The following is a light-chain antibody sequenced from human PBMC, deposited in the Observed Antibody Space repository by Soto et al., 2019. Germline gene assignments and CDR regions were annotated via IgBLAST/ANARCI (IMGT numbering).Light chain of an antibody. J-gene: IGKJ1*01. CDR2: DAS. CDR3: QQSYSTPPT. V-gene: IGKV1-8*01. Sequence: AIRMTQSPSSLSASRGDRVTITCRASQGISSYLAWYQQKPGKAPKLLIYDASNLETGVPSRFSGSGSGTDFTLTISSLQPEDFATYYCQQSYSTPPTFGQGTKVDIK. CDR1: QGISSY.